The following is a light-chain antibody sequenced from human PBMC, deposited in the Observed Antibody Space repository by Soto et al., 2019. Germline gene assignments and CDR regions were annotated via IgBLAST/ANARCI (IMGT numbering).Light chain of an antibody. CDR3: EPYNYWSPYA. V-gene: IGKV3-15*01. J-gene: IGKJ2*01. Sequence: DIVMTQSPSTLSVSPGDRATLSCRASQRISINLAWYQQKPVHAPRLLIYGASTSHTGIPARFSGSGSETGSTLSTSSLQSEDSPVYYCEPYNYWSPYAVGQGTKLESK. CDR2: GAS. CDR1: QRISIN.